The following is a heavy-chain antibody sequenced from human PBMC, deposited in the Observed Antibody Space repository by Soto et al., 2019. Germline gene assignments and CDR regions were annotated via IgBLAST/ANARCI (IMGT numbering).Heavy chain of an antibody. J-gene: IGHJ5*02. CDR3: ARGLEEYWFDP. V-gene: IGHV1-8*01. CDR2: MNPNSGNT. Sequence: GASVKVSCKASGYTFTRYDVNWVRQATGQGLEWMGWMNPNSGNTGYAQKFQGRVTMTRNTSISTAYMELSSLRSEDTAVYYCARGLEEYWFDPWGQGTLVTVSS. CDR1: GYTFTRYD. D-gene: IGHD1-1*01.